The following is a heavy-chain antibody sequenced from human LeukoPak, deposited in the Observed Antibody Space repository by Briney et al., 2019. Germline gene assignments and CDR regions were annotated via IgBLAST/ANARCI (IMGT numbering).Heavy chain of an antibody. CDR3: ARSRRDGRFDP. Sequence: SETLSLTCAVYGGSFSGYYWSWIRQPPGKGLEWIGEINHSGSTNYNPSLKSRVTISVDTSKNQFSLKLSSVTAADTAVYYCARSRRDGRFDPWGQGTLVTVSS. CDR2: INHSGST. D-gene: IGHD3/OR15-3a*01. CDR1: GGSFSGYY. V-gene: IGHV4-34*01. J-gene: IGHJ5*02.